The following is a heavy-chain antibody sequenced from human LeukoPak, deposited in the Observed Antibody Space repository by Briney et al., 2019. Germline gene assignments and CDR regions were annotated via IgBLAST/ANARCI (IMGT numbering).Heavy chain of an antibody. CDR3: ARVNPLRYFDWLASTHAFDI. CDR2: ISAYNGNT. Sequence: ASVKVSCKASGYTFTSYGISWVRQAPGQGLEWMGWISAYNGNTNYAQKLQGRVTMTTDTSTSTAYMELRSLRSDDTAVYYCARVNPLRYFDWLASTHAFDIWGQGTMVTVSS. V-gene: IGHV1-18*01. J-gene: IGHJ3*02. D-gene: IGHD3-9*01. CDR1: GYTFTSYG.